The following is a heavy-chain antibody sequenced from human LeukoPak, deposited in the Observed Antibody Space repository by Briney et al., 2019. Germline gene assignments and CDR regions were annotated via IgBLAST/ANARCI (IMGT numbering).Heavy chain of an antibody. CDR1: GYTFTDYY. Sequence: ASVKVSCKASGYTFTDYYLHWVRQAPGQGLEWLGWINPNSGGTNNAQKFQGRVTMTRDTSISTAYMELSRLRSGDTAVYYCVRVGHYYDSSGYYTFDFWGQGTLVTVSS. D-gene: IGHD3-22*01. CDR3: VRVGHYYDSSGYYTFDF. CDR2: INPNSGGT. V-gene: IGHV1-2*02. J-gene: IGHJ4*02.